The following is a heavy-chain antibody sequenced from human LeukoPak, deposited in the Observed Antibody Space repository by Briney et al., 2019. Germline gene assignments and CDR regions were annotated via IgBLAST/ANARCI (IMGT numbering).Heavy chain of an antibody. D-gene: IGHD6-25*01. V-gene: IGHV3-9*01. CDR1: RFTFDEYA. Sequence: PGRSLRLSCAASRFTFDEYAMHWVRQAPGKGLEWVSGISWNSGLIGYADSVKGRFTISRDNAKNSLYLQMNSLRAEDTALYYCAKVSRGHYYYYYGMDVWGQGTTVTVSS. CDR2: ISWNSGLI. J-gene: IGHJ6*02. CDR3: AKVSRGHYYYYYGMDV.